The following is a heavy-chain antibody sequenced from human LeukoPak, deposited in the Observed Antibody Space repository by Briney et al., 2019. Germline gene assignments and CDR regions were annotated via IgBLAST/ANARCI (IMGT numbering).Heavy chain of an antibody. CDR1: GGSISSGGYY. Sequence: SETLSLTCAVSGGSISSGGYYWSWIRQHPGKGLEWIGYIYYSGSTYYNPSLKSRVTISVDTSKNQFSLKLSSVSAADTAVYYCAREGGYSYIIDYWGQGTLVTVSS. J-gene: IGHJ4*02. D-gene: IGHD5-18*01. V-gene: IGHV4-31*11. CDR2: IYYSGST. CDR3: AREGGYSYIIDY.